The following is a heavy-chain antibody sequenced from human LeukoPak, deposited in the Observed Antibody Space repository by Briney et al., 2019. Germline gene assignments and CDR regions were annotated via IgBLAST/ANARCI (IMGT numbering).Heavy chain of an antibody. CDR3: ARNLLERSGYHFTFGY. D-gene: IGHD3-22*01. J-gene: IGHJ4*02. CDR2: IYHSGST. V-gene: IGHV4-31*03. CDR1: GGSVNSGDYY. Sequence: TLSLTCTVSGGSVNSGDYYWSWIRQHPGKGLEWMGYIYHSGSTYYNPSLKSRVTISLDTSKNQFSLKLSSVTAADTAVYYCARNLLERSGYHFTFGYWGQGTLVTVSS.